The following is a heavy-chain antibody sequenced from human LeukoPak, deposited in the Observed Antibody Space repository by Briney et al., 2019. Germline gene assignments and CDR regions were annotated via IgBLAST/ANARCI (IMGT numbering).Heavy chain of an antibody. V-gene: IGHV3-64D*06. Sequence: GGSLRLSCSTSGFTFSIYTMYWVRQAPGKGLEYVSTISGSGLGGATYYADSAKGRFTISRDNSKSTLYLQMSSLRAEDTAVYYCAKGGSSSPRSTFDYWGQGTLLTVSS. D-gene: IGHD6-13*01. CDR3: AKGGSSSPRSTFDY. CDR1: GFTFSIYT. CDR2: ISGSGLGGAT. J-gene: IGHJ4*02.